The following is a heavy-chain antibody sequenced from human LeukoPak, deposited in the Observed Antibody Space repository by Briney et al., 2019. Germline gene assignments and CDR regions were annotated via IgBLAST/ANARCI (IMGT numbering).Heavy chain of an antibody. Sequence: ASVKVSCKASGYTFTSYYMHWVRQAPGQGLEWMGLINPSGGSTSYAQKLQGRVTMTTDTSTSTAYMELRSLRSDDTAVYYCARRHYYYYMDVWGKGTTLTVSS. CDR3: ARRHYYYYMDV. J-gene: IGHJ6*03. CDR1: GYTFTSYY. V-gene: IGHV1-46*01. CDR2: INPSGGST.